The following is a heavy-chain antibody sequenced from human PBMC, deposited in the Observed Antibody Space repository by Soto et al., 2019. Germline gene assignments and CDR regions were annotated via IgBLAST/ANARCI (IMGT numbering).Heavy chain of an antibody. D-gene: IGHD5-18*01. Sequence: SETLSLTCTVSGGSISSYYWSWIRQPPGKGLEWIGYIYYSGSTNYNPSLKSRVTISVDTSKNQFSLKLSSVTAADTAVYYCARDQAHTATVLKEDAWFDPWGQGTLVTVSS. CDR1: GGSISSYY. CDR2: IYYSGST. CDR3: ARDQAHTATVLKEDAWFDP. V-gene: IGHV4-59*01. J-gene: IGHJ5*02.